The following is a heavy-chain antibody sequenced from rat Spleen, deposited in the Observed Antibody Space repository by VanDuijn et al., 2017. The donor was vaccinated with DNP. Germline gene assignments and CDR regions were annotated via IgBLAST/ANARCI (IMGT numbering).Heavy chain of an antibody. D-gene: IGHD1-1*01. J-gene: IGHJ2*01. CDR3: ARQRYYTPYYFDY. CDR2: ITYDGSST. V-gene: IGHV5-22*01. Sequence: EVQLVESGGGLVQPGRSLKLSCAASGFSFSDYDMAWVRQAPTKGLEWVAYITYDGSSTYYGDSVKGRFTISRDNAKSNLYLQMNSLRSEDTATYYCARQRYYTPYYFDYWGQGVMVTVSS. CDR1: GFSFSDYD.